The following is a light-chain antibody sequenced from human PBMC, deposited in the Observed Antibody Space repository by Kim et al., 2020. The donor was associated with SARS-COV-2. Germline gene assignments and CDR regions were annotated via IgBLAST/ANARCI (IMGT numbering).Light chain of an antibody. CDR2: DAS. J-gene: IGKJ2*01. CDR1: QSVGSY. CDR3: QQRSSWLYT. Sequence: SLSPGERATRSCRASQSVGSYLAWYQQKPGQAPRLLIYDASNRATGFPARFSGSGSGTDFTLTISNLEPADFAVYYCQQRSSWLYTFGPGTKLEI. V-gene: IGKV3-11*01.